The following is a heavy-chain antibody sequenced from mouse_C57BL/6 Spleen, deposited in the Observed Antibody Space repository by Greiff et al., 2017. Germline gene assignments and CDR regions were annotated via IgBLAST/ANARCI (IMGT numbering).Heavy chain of an antibody. D-gene: IGHD2-5*01. Sequence: VQLQQSGPELVKPGASVKISCKASGYSFTGYYMNWVKQSPEKSLEWIGEINPSTGGTTYNQKFKAKATLTVDKSSSTAYMQLKSLTSEDSAVYYCARSHYYSNPWFAYWGQGTLVTVSA. CDR2: INPSTGGT. CDR3: ARSHYYSNPWFAY. J-gene: IGHJ3*01. V-gene: IGHV1-42*01. CDR1: GYSFTGYY.